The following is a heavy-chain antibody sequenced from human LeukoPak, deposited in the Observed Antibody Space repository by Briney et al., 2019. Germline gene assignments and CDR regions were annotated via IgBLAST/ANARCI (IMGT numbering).Heavy chain of an antibody. CDR3: TKHPIVGAPDY. D-gene: IGHD1-26*01. CDR2: ITGSGEST. Sequence: GGSLRLSCAASQFTFNNYAMTWVRQTPGKGLEWVSTITGSGESTYYADPVKGRFTISRDNSKNTLYLQMNSLRAEDTALYYCTKHPIVGAPDYWGQGTLVTVSS. J-gene: IGHJ4*02. CDR1: QFTFNNYA. V-gene: IGHV3-23*01.